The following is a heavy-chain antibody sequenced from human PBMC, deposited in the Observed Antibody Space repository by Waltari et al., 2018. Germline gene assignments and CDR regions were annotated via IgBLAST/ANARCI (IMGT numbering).Heavy chain of an antibody. V-gene: IGHV1-69*04. CDR1: GGTFSSYA. CDR2: IIPILGIA. CDR3: ARAVDTARGAYYFDY. D-gene: IGHD5-18*01. J-gene: IGHJ4*02. Sequence: QVQLVQSGAEVKKPGSSVKVSCKASGGTFSSYAISWVRQAPGQGLEWMGGIIPILGIANYAQKLQGRVTITADEATSTAYMELSSLRSEDTAVYYCARAVDTARGAYYFDYWGQGTLVTVSS.